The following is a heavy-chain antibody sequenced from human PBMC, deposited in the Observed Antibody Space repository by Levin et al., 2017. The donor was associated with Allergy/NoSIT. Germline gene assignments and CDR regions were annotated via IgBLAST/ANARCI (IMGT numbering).Heavy chain of an antibody. J-gene: IGHJ3*02. CDR3: ARIATPDGYNYAFDI. CDR1: GFSLSNARMG. D-gene: IGHD5-24*01. V-gene: IGHV2-26*01. CDR2: IFSNDEK. Sequence: SGPTLVKPTETLTLTCTVSGFSLSNARMGVSWIRQPPGKALEWLAHIFSNDEKSYSTSLKSRLTISKDTSKSQVVLTMTNMDPVDTATYYCARIATPDGYNYAFDIWGQGTMVTVSS.